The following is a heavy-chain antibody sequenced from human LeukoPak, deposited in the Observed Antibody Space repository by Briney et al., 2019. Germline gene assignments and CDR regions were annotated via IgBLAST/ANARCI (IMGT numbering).Heavy chain of an antibody. CDR3: ARNTAPSGTYLRRPYYYYGMDV. D-gene: IGHD1-26*01. J-gene: IGHJ6*02. V-gene: IGHV4-59*01. CDR1: GDSISSYC. Sequence: PSETLSLTCTVSGDSISSYCWSWIRQPPGKGLEWIGYAYYSGSTNYNPSLKSRVTISVDTSKNQFSLKLTSVTAADTAVYYCARNTAPSGTYLRRPYYYYGMDVWGQGTTVTVSS. CDR2: AYYSGST.